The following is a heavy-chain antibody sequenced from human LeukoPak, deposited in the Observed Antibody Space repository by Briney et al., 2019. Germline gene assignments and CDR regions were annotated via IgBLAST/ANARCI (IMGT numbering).Heavy chain of an antibody. Sequence: PGGSLRLSCAASGFIFSDYYMSWIRQAPGKGLEWVSYISSSGSTIYYADSVKGRFTISRDNAKKSLYLQMNSLRAEDTAVYYCARGYHSSSWYDIFDYWGQGTLVTVSS. CDR1: GFIFSDYY. CDR3: ARGYHSSSWYDIFDY. CDR2: ISSSGSTI. J-gene: IGHJ4*02. V-gene: IGHV3-11*04. D-gene: IGHD6-13*01.